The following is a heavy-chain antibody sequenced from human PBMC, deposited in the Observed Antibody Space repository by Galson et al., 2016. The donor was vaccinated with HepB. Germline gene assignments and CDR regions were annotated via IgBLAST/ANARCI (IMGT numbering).Heavy chain of an antibody. V-gene: IGHV3-74*01. Sequence: ALRLSCGASGFTFSSYWKHWFRHAPGKGLVWVPRIKSDGSSTSYADSLKGRFTISRDNAKNTLYLQMNSLGAEDTALYSCARGEATVVRGATAADWCQGTLVTVSS. CDR2: IKSDGSST. CDR1: GFTFSSYW. D-gene: IGHD3-10*01. J-gene: IGHJ4*02. CDR3: ARGEATVVRGATAAD.